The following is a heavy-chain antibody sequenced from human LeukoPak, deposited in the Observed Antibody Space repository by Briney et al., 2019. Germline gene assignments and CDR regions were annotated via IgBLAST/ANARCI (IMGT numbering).Heavy chain of an antibody. CDR1: GFTFSTYA. CDR3: AKDRLVATVTTTGDHDY. J-gene: IGHJ4*02. D-gene: IGHD4-17*01. V-gene: IGHV3-23*01. CDR2: ISGSGGST. Sequence: GGSLRLSCAASGFTFSTYAMSWVRQAPGKGLEWVSAISGSGGSTYYADSVKGRFTISRGNSKNTLYLQMNSLRAEDTAVYYCAKDRLVATVTTTGDHDYWGQGTLVTVSS.